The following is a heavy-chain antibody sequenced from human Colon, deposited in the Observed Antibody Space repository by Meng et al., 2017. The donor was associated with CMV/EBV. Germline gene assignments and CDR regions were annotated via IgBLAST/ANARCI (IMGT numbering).Heavy chain of an antibody. CDR3: ARLGYDSSDYDAFHI. CDR2: INPNSGGT. CDR1: GYTFTGYY. J-gene: IGHJ3*02. V-gene: IGHV1-2*02. Sequence: ASVKVSCKASGYTFTGYYMHWVRQAPGQGLEWMGWINPNSGGTNYAQKFQGRVNMTRDTSISTAYMELSRLRSDDTAVYYCARLGYDSSDYDAFHIWGQGTMVTVSS. D-gene: IGHD3-22*01.